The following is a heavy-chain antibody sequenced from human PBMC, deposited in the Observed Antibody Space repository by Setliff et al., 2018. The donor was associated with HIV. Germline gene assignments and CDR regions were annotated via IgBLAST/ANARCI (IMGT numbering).Heavy chain of an antibody. V-gene: IGHV4-59*11. CDR3: ARVPVGSGSGDY. D-gene: IGHD3-10*01. CDR2: IHYSGST. J-gene: IGHJ4*02. CDR1: GGSISSPY. Sequence: LSLTCTVSGGSISSPYWSWIRQPPGKGLEWIGYIHYSGSTNYNPSLKTRVTISLDTSRNQFSLNLSSVIAADTAVYYCARVPVGSGSGDYWGQGTLVTV.